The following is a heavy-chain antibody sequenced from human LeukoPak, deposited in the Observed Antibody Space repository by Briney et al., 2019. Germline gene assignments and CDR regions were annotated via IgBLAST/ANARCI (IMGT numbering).Heavy chain of an antibody. CDR2: IYPGDSDT. Sequence: GESLKISCKGSGYSFTSYWIGWVRQMPGKGLEWMGIIYPGDSDTRYSPSFQGQVTISADKSISTAYLQWSSLKASDTAMYYCARPIAAALASGAFDIWGQGTMVTVSS. V-gene: IGHV5-51*01. D-gene: IGHD6-13*01. J-gene: IGHJ3*02. CDR1: GYSFTSYW. CDR3: ARPIAAALASGAFDI.